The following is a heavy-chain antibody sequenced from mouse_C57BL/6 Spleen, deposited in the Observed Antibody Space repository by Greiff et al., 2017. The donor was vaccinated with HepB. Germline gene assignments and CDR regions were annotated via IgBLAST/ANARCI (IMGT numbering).Heavy chain of an antibody. D-gene: IGHD2-5*01. Sequence: QVHVKQSGAELARPGASVKLSCKASGYTFTSYGISWVKQRTGQGLEWIGEIYPRSGNTYYNEKFKGKATLTADKSSSTAYMELRSLTSEDSAVYFCASYYSNWAMDYWGQGTSVTVSS. CDR2: IYPRSGNT. CDR3: ASYYSNWAMDY. J-gene: IGHJ4*01. V-gene: IGHV1-81*01. CDR1: GYTFTSYG.